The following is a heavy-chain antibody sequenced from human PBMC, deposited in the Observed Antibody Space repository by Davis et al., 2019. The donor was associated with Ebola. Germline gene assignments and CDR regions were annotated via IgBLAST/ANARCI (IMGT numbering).Heavy chain of an antibody. CDR2: ISPYNGNT. Sequence: ASVKVSCKASGYTFTSYGISWVRQAPGQGLEWMGLISPYNGNTNYAQKLQGRVTMTTDTSTSTAYMELRSLRSDDTAVYYCARNSEVTTLYYYYGMDVWGQGTTVTVSS. V-gene: IGHV1-18*01. J-gene: IGHJ6*02. D-gene: IGHD4-17*01. CDR1: GYTFTSYG. CDR3: ARNSEVTTLYYYYGMDV.